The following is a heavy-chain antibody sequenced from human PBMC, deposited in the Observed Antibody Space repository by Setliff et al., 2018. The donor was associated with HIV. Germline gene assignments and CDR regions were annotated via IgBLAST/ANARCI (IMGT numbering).Heavy chain of an antibody. CDR1: GFTFSSYG. V-gene: IGHV3-30*18. J-gene: IGHJ4*02. CDR2: ISYDGPNK. D-gene: IGHD3-3*01. Sequence: PGGSLRLSCAASGFTFSSYGMHWVRQAPGKGLEWVAVISYDGPNKYYADARKGRFTISRDNSKNTVYLQMNSLRAEDTAGYYCAKDGSHFWSGSPDYWGQVTLVTVSS. CDR3: AKDGSHFWSGSPDY.